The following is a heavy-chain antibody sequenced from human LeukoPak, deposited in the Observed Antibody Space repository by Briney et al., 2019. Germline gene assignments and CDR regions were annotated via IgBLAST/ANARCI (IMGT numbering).Heavy chain of an antibody. CDR1: GGTFSSYA. Sequence: SVTVSCTASGGTFSSYAISWVRQAPGQGLEWMGVIIPIFGTANYAQKFQGRVTITADESTNTAYMELSSLRSEDTAVYYCAGDPPEYDILTGYHYYAMDVWGQGTTVTVSS. D-gene: IGHD3-9*01. J-gene: IGHJ6*02. CDR3: AGDPPEYDILTGYHYYAMDV. CDR2: IIPIFGTA. V-gene: IGHV1-69*13.